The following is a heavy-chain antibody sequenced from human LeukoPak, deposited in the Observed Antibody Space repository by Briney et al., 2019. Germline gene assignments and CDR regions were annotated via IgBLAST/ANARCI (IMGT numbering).Heavy chain of an antibody. Sequence: PSETLSLTCTVSGGSISSGGYYWSWIRQHPGKGLEWIGYIYYSGSTYYNPSLKSRVTISVDTSKNQFSLKLSSVTAADTAVYYCASSYYDILTGYYRRPQPGPGAYFQHWGQGTLVTVSS. CDR1: GGSISSGGYY. J-gene: IGHJ1*01. V-gene: IGHV4-31*03. CDR3: ASSYYDILTGYYRRPQPGPGAYFQH. D-gene: IGHD3-9*01. CDR2: IYYSGST.